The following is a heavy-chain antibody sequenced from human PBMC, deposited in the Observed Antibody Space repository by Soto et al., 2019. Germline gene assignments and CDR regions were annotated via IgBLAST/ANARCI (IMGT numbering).Heavy chain of an antibody. CDR3: ARVSPLVLVPAASASPYYYYGMDV. J-gene: IGHJ6*02. CDR1: GGSMISYY. Sequence: ETLSLTCTVSGGSMISYYWSWIRQPPGKGLEWIGYIYYSGSTNYNPSLKSRVTISVDTSKNQFSLKLSSVTAADTAVYYCARVSPLVLVPAASASPYYYYGMDVWGQGTTVTVSS. CDR2: IYYSGST. V-gene: IGHV4-59*01. D-gene: IGHD2-2*01.